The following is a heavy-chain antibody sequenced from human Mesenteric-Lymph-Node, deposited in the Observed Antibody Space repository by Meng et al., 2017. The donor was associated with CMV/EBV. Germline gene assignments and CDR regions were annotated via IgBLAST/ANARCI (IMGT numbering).Heavy chain of an antibody. CDR2: INHSGST. J-gene: IGHJ4*02. V-gene: IGHV4-34*01. Sequence: GSLRLSCAVYGGSFSGYYWSWIRQPPGKGLEWIGEINHSGSTNYNPSLKSRVTMSVDTSNNQFSLNLSSVTAADTAVYYCARGYSSSRSDFDNWGQGTLVTVSS. CDR3: ARGYSSSRSDFDN. CDR1: GGSFSGYY. D-gene: IGHD6-13*01.